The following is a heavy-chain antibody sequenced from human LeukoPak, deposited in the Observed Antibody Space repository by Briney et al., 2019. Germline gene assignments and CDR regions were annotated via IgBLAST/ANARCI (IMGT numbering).Heavy chain of an antibody. J-gene: IGHJ4*02. CDR3: ALYSSSWYSPFDY. Sequence: GGSLRLSCAASGFTFSGYAMSWVRQAPGKGLEWVSAISGSGGSTYHADSVKGRFTISRDNSKNTLYLQMNSLRAEDTAVYYCALYSSSWYSPFDYWGQGTLVTVSS. V-gene: IGHV3-23*01. CDR1: GFTFSGYA. CDR2: ISGSGGST. D-gene: IGHD6-13*01.